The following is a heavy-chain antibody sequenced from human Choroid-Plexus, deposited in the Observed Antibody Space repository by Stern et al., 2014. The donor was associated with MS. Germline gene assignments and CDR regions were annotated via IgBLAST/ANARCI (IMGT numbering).Heavy chain of an antibody. CDR1: GFTFGSCA. J-gene: IGHJ5*02. Sequence: VQLVESGGGVVQPGRPLRLSCVASGFTFGSCAMHWVRQAPGKGLEWVAGVSYDGRNKYYADSVKVRFTISRDNSQNTLYMQMSSLRPEDTAVYYCAKDRQYLTYFFDHWGQGSLVTVSS. V-gene: IGHV3-30*18. CDR2: VSYDGRNK. D-gene: IGHD2/OR15-2a*01. CDR3: AKDRQYLTYFFDH.